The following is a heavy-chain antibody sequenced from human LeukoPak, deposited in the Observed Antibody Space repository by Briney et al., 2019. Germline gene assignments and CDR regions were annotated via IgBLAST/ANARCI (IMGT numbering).Heavy chain of an antibody. J-gene: IGHJ5*02. CDR3: ARERNDDYSNYGVDT. V-gene: IGHV4-59*01. CDR1: GGSISSYY. CDR2: IYYSGST. Sequence: SETLSLACTVSGGSISSYYWSWLRQPPGKGLEWIGYIYYSGSTNYNPSLKSRVTISVDTSKNQFSLKLSSVTAADTAVYYCARERNDDYSNYGVDTWGQGTLVTVSS. D-gene: IGHD4-11*01.